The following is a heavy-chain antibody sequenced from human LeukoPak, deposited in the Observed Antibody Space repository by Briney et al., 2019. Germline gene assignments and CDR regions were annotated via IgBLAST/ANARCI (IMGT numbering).Heavy chain of an antibody. D-gene: IGHD3-9*01. CDR3: ARAPYYDILTHDAFDI. V-gene: IGHV4-30-4*01. CDR2: IYYSGST. CDR1: GGSISSGDYY. Sequence: SETLSLTCTVSGGSISSGDYYWSWIRQPPGKGLEWIGYIYYSGSTYYNPSLKSRVTISVDTSKNQFSLKLSSVTAADTAVYYCARAPYYDILTHDAFDIWGQGTMVTVSP. J-gene: IGHJ3*02.